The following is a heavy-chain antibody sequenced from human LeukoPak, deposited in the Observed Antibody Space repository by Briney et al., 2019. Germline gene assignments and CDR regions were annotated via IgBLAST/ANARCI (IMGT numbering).Heavy chain of an antibody. D-gene: IGHD1-1*01. CDR1: GFPFRDYS. CDR2: IGISSGNT. J-gene: IGHJ4*02. CDR3: ARDHNYAFDN. V-gene: IGHV3-48*04. Sequence: PGGSLRLSCTASGFPFRDYSMNWVRQAPGKGLEWISYIGISSGNTKYADSVKGRFTISADNASNSLYLQMNSLRVEDTAVYYCARDHNYAFDNWGQGTLVSVSS.